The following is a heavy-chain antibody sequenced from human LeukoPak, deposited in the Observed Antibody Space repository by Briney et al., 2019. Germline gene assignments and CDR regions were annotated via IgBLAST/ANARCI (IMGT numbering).Heavy chain of an antibody. CDR1: GFTFSNYW. V-gene: IGHV3-7*01. J-gene: IGHJ6*02. Sequence: HPGGSLRLSCAASGFTFSNYWMTWVRQAPGKGLEWVANIKQDGSEKYYVDSVKGRFTISRGNAKNSLYLQMNSLRAEDTAVYYCTRDSGCLDVWGQGTTVTVSS. D-gene: IGHD6-25*01. CDR3: TRDSGCLDV. CDR2: IKQDGSEK.